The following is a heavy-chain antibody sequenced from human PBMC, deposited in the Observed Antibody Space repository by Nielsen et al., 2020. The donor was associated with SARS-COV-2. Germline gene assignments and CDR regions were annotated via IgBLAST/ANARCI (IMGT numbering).Heavy chain of an antibody. D-gene: IGHD3-22*01. J-gene: IGHJ6*03. V-gene: IGHV3-23*01. CDR3: VKDGLPGYDSSGYRSYYFYYMDV. CDR2: ISGSSAIT. CDR1: GFSFSSHA. Sequence: GESLKISCAASGFSFSSHAMSWVRQAPGKGLQWVSGISGSSAITYYADSVKGRFTISRDNSQNTLYLQMNSLRGEDTAVYYCVKDGLPGYDSSGYRSYYFYYMDVWGKGTTVTVSS.